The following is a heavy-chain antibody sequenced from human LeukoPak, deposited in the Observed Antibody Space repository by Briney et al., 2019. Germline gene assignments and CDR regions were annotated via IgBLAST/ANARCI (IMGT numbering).Heavy chain of an antibody. J-gene: IGHJ4*02. D-gene: IGHD6-13*01. CDR2: IYHSGST. V-gene: IGHV4-38-2*02. Sequence: PSETLSLTCTVSGYSISSGYYWGWIRQPPGKGLEWIGSIYHSGSTYYNPSLKSRVTISVDTSKNQFSLKLSSVTAADTAVYYCARVRHSSSWTAYWGQGTLVTVSS. CDR1: GYSISSGYY. CDR3: ARVRHSSSWTAY.